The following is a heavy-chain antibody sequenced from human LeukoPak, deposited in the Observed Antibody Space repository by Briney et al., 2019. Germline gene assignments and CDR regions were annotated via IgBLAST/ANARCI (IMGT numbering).Heavy chain of an antibody. CDR3: ARVGLLTGYYFFDY. CDR1: SYTFSSYG. J-gene: IGHJ4*02. Sequence: GASVKVSCKTSSYTFSSYGITWVQQAPGQGLEWVGWIRGDNGDTNYAQKLQGRVTMTTDTSTSTAYMELRSLGSDETAVYYCARVGLLTGYYFFDYWGQGTLVTVSS. CDR2: IRGDNGDT. D-gene: IGHD3-9*01. V-gene: IGHV1-18*01.